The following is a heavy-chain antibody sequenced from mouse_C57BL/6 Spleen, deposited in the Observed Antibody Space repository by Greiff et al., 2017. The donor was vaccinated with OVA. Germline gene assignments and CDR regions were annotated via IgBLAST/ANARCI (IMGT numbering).Heavy chain of an antibody. Sequence: EVKVVESGGGLVKPGGSLKLSCAASGFTFSDYGMHWVRQAPEKGLEWVAYISSGSSTIYYADTVKGRFTISRDNAKNTLFLQMTSLRSEDTAMYYCARPITTVVATNYFDYWGQGTTLTVSS. V-gene: IGHV5-17*01. CDR1: GFTFSDYG. CDR2: ISSGSSTI. CDR3: ARPITTVVATNYFDY. D-gene: IGHD1-1*01. J-gene: IGHJ2*01.